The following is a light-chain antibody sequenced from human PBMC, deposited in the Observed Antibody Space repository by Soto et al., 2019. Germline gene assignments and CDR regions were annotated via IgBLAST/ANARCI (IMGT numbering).Light chain of an antibody. CDR1: QSVSSNY. CDR3: QQYGSSPDT. CDR2: GAS. V-gene: IGKV3-20*01. Sequence: EIVLTQSPGTLSLSPGERATLSCRASQSVSSNYLAWYQQQPGQPPRLLIYGASSRATGIPDRFSGSGSGTDFTLTISRLELEDFAVYYCQQYGSSPDTFGQGTKLEIK. J-gene: IGKJ2*01.